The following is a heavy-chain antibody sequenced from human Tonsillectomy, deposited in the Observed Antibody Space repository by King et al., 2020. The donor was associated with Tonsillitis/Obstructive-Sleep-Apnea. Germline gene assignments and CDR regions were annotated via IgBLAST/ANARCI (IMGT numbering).Heavy chain of an antibody. CDR1: GGSISSSSYY. J-gene: IGHJ2*01. CDR3: GTEDIGAVNWYFDL. D-gene: IGHD5-12*01. CDR2: VYYSGST. Sequence: QLQESGPGLVKPSETLSLTCTVSGGSISSSSYYWGWIRQPPGKGLEWIGSVYYSGSTYYNPSLKSRVTISVDTSKNHFSLKLSSVTAADTAVYYCGTEDIGAVNWYFDLWGRGTLVTVSS. V-gene: IGHV4-39*02.